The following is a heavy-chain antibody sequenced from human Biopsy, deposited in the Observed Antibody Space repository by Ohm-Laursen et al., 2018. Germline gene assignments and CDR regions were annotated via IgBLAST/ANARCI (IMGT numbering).Heavy chain of an antibody. CDR3: ARDIMNRIAGLVARSDVFDV. V-gene: IGHV1-2*02. Sequence: GSSVTVSCKRSGYAVNDYFLHWLRQAPGQGPGWLGWISLNSGGTNYAQKFQGRVTMTTDTSTSTVYLELRRLISDDTAVYYCARDIMNRIAGLVARSDVFDVWGQGTLVTVSS. CDR1: GYAVNDYF. J-gene: IGHJ3*01. D-gene: IGHD3-16*01. CDR2: ISLNSGGT.